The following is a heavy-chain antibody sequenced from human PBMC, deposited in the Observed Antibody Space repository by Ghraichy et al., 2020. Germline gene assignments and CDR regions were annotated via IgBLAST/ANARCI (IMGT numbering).Heavy chain of an antibody. Sequence: GVLNISCVGSGFIFSSYNMNWVRQSPGKGLEWVSYITSSSRSIFYADSVKGRFTISRDNAKNSLSLQMNSLRDEDTAVYYCARASRVVRFYYYDGMDVWGQGTTVTVSS. J-gene: IGHJ6*02. CDR2: ITSSSRSI. V-gene: IGHV3-48*02. CDR1: GFIFSSYN. D-gene: IGHD4-23*01. CDR3: ARASRVVRFYYYDGMDV.